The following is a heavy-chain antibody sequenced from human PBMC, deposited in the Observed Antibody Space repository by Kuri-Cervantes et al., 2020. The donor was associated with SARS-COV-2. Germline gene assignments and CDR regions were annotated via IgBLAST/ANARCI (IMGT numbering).Heavy chain of an antibody. CDR3: ARDSAPHYGSGSLVS. CDR1: GFTFSSYA. D-gene: IGHD3-10*01. V-gene: IGHV3-74*01. CDR2: INSDGSST. J-gene: IGHJ4*02. Sequence: GESLKISCAASGFTFSSYAMHWVRQAPGKGLVWVSRINSDGSSTSYADSVKGRFTISRDNAKNTLYLQMNSLRAEDTAVYYCARDSAPHYGSGSLVSWGQGTLVTVSS.